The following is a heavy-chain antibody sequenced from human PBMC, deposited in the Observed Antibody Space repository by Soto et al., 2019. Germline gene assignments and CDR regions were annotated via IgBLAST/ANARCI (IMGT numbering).Heavy chain of an antibody. J-gene: IGHJ4*02. Sequence: QVQLVQSGAEVKAPGSSVKVSCKASGGGNLRDYRTTWVRRAPGQGLEWMGGIIPKLGSANYAQKFQRRVTITPDESRNSAYMELTSLRSDDTAVYYCATGGEGCNFRAVYWGQGTQVTVSS. CDR2: IIPKLGSA. D-gene: IGHD4-17*01. CDR1: GGGNLRDYR. CDR3: ATGGEGCNFRAVY. V-gene: IGHV1-69*01.